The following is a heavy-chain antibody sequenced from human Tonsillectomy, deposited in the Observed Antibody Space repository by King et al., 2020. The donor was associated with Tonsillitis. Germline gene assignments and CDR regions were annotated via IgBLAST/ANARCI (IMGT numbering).Heavy chain of an antibody. CDR2: ISSSSSYI. D-gene: IGHD5-12*01. CDR1: GFTFSSYS. CDR3: ARWVEYSGYPGIDY. V-gene: IGHV3-21*01. J-gene: IGHJ4*02. Sequence: VQLVESGGGLVKPGGSLRLSCAASGFTFSSYSMNWVRQAPGKGLEWVSSISSSSSYIYYADSVKGRFTISRDNAKNSLYLQMNSLRAEDTAVYYCARWVEYSGYPGIDYWGQGTLVTVSS.